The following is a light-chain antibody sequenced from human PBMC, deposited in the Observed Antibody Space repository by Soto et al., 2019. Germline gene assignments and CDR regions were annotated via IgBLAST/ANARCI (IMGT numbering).Light chain of an antibody. CDR3: QQTYSELVYT. CDR1: QSIFNY. CDR2: AVS. V-gene: IGKV1-39*01. Sequence: DIQMTQSPSSLSASVGDRVTITCRSSQSIFNYLNWYQQKPGKAPAVLIYAVSSLQIGVPSRFAGSGSGTDFTLTITDLRPEDSATYYCQQTYSELVYTFGRGT. J-gene: IGKJ2*01.